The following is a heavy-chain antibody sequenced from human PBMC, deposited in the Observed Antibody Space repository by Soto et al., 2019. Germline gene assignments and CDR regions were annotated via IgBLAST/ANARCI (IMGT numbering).Heavy chain of an antibody. CDR3: ARQQDIVVVPAARNYYGMEV. V-gene: IGHV5-10-1*01. J-gene: IGHJ6*02. CDR1: GYSFTSYW. Sequence: PGESLKISCQGSGYSFTSYWISWVRPMPGKGLEWMGRIDPSDSYTNYSPSFQGHVTISADKSISTAYLQWSSLKASDTAMYYCARQQDIVVVPAARNYYGMEVWGQGTTVTFS. CDR2: IDPSDSYT. D-gene: IGHD2-2*01.